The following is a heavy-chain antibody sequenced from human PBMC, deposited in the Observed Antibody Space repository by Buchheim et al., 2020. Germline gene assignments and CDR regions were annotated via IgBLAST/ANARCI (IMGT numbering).Heavy chain of an antibody. J-gene: IGHJ4*02. V-gene: IGHV4-31*03. Sequence: QVQLQESGPGLVKPSQTLSLTCTVSGGSISSGGYYWSWIRQHPGKGLEWIGYIYYSGSTYYNPSLKSRVTISVEPSKNPFSLKLSSVTAADTAVYYCARTVWPGIAAAGTRYYFDYWGQGTL. CDR1: GGSISSGGYY. CDR2: IYYSGST. CDR3: ARTVWPGIAAAGTRYYFDY. D-gene: IGHD6-13*01.